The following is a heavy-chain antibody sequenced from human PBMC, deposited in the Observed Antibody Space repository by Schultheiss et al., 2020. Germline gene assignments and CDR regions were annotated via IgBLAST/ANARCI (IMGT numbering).Heavy chain of an antibody. J-gene: IGHJ4*02. D-gene: IGHD5-18*01. CDR1: GYTFTGYY. CDR3: AGRTAMARHFDY. V-gene: IGHV1-69*13. Sequence: SVKVSCKASGYTFTGYYMHWVRQAPGQGPEWMGGIIPIFGTANYAQKFQGRVTITADESTSTAYMELSSLRSEDTAVYYCAGRTAMARHFDYWGQGTLVTVSS. CDR2: IIPIFGTA.